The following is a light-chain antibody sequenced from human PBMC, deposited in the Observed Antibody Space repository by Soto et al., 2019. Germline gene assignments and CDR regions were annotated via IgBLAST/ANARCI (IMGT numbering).Light chain of an antibody. V-gene: IGKV1-6*01. Sequence: AIRVTQSPSSLSASVGDRVTITCRASQDIRNDLAWYQQKPGQAPNLLIFAAFNLQSGVPSRFSGGGSGTHFTLTISSLQPDDFASYFCLQYYNFSWTFGQGTKVDI. CDR2: AAF. CDR1: QDIRND. CDR3: LQYYNFSWT. J-gene: IGKJ1*01.